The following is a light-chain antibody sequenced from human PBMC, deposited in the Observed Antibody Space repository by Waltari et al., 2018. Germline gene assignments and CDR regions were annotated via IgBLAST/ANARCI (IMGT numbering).Light chain of an antibody. Sequence: QSALTQPPSASGSPGQSVTISCTGTSSDVGGDNHVPWYQHPPGKAPKLMIYEVSKRPSGVPDRFSGSKSGNTASLTVSGLQTEDEADYYCSSYAGNHVVFGGGTKLTVL. CDR3: SSYAGNHVV. CDR1: SSDVGGDNH. J-gene: IGLJ2*01. V-gene: IGLV2-8*01. CDR2: EVS.